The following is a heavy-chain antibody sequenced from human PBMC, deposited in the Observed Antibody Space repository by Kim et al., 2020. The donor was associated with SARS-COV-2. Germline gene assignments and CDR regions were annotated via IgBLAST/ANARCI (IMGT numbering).Heavy chain of an antibody. CDR2: INHSGST. CDR1: GGSFSGYY. J-gene: IGHJ4*02. D-gene: IGHD1-26*01. Sequence: SETLSLTCAVYGGSFSGYYWSWIRQPPGKGLEWIGEINHSGSTNYNPSLKSRVTISVDTSKNQFSLKLSSVTAADTAVYYCARGWVGATMLHSEFDYWGQGTLVTVSS. V-gene: IGHV4-34*01. CDR3: ARGWVGATMLHSEFDY.